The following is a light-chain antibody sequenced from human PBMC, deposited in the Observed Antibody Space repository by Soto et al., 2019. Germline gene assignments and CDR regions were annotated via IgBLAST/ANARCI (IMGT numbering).Light chain of an antibody. Sequence: DTVLTQSPGTLSLSSEERATLSCTASQSISGTYVAWYQQKPGQAPRLLIYGASSRATGIPDRFSGSGSRTDFTLTISRLEPEDFAVYFCQQYGGSPRTFGRGTKVDIK. J-gene: IGKJ1*01. CDR2: GAS. CDR3: QQYGGSPRT. CDR1: QSISGTY. V-gene: IGKV3-20*01.